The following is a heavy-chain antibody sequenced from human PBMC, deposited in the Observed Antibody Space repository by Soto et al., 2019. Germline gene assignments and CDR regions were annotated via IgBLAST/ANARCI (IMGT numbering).Heavy chain of an antibody. D-gene: IGHD1-26*01. Sequence: GASVKVSCKASGGTFSSYAISWVRQAPGQGREWMGGIIPIFGTANYAQKFQGRVTITADKSTSTAYMELSSLRSEDTAVYYCARVVGATGWLDYWGQGTLVTVSS. CDR3: ARVVGATGWLDY. CDR2: IIPIFGTA. J-gene: IGHJ4*02. V-gene: IGHV1-69*06. CDR1: GGTFSSYA.